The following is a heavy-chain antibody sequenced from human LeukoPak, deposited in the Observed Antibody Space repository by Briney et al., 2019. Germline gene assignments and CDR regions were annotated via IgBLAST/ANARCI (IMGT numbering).Heavy chain of an antibody. CDR1: GEPFSGYY. V-gene: IGHV4-34*01. J-gene: IGHJ4*02. CDR2: INRSGNT. Sequence: SETLSLTCRVSGEPFSGYYWSWIRQPPGRGLELIGEINRSGNTDYNPSLKSRVSISIDTSKNQVSLNLFAVTAADTAVYYCARIGVSTGWTFDYWGQGTLVTVSS. CDR3: ARIGVSTGWTFDY. D-gene: IGHD2-8*02.